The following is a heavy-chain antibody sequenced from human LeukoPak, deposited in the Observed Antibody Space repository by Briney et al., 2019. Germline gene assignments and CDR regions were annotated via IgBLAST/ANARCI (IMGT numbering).Heavy chain of an antibody. Sequence: GGSQRLSCAASGFTLSSFAMNWVRQAPGKGLEWVSAISGSGGTTFYADSVKGRLTITRDNSKNTLYLQMNSLRAEDTAVYYCVKRTVNYPFDFWGQGTLVTVSS. V-gene: IGHV3-23*01. CDR3: VKRTVNYPFDF. D-gene: IGHD1-7*01. J-gene: IGHJ4*02. CDR2: ISGSGGTT. CDR1: GFTLSSFA.